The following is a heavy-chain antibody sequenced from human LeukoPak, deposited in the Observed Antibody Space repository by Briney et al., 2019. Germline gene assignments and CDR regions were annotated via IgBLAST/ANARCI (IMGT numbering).Heavy chain of an antibody. J-gene: IGHJ6*04. D-gene: IGHD3-9*01. Sequence: GRSLRLSCAASGFTFSNYGMHWVRQAPGKGLEWVAVISYDGSNKYYADSVKGRFTISRDNSKNTLYLQMNSLRAEDTAVYYCAKDFDWLYYYYGMDVWGKGTTVTVSS. V-gene: IGHV3-30*18. CDR3: AKDFDWLYYYYGMDV. CDR1: GFTFSNYG. CDR2: ISYDGSNK.